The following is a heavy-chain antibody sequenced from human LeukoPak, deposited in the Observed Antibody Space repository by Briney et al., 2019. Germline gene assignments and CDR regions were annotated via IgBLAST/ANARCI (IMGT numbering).Heavy chain of an antibody. J-gene: IGHJ4*02. CDR3: ARAAQIHLYSSGWSDFDY. CDR2: ISYDGSNK. Sequence: PGRSLRLSCAASGFTFSSYAMHWVRQAPGKGLEWVAVISYDGSNKYYADSVKGRFTISRDNAKNSLYLQMNSLRAEDTAVYYCARAAQIHLYSSGWSDFDYWGQGTLVTVSS. D-gene: IGHD6-19*01. CDR1: GFTFSSYA. V-gene: IGHV3-30-3*01.